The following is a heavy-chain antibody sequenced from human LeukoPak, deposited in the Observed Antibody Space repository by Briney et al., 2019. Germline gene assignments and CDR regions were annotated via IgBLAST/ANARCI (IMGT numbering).Heavy chain of an antibody. D-gene: IGHD2-8*01. Sequence: GGSLRLSCAASGFSFSSHAMSWVRQAPGKGLQWVSTISSGGGTTYYGDSVKGRFTISRDNSKNTLYLQMNSLRADDTAIYYCANRGAKWLPPPTDAFDVWGQGTMVTVSS. CDR2: ISSGGGTT. J-gene: IGHJ3*01. V-gene: IGHV3-23*01. CDR3: ANRGAKWLPPPTDAFDV. CDR1: GFSFSSHA.